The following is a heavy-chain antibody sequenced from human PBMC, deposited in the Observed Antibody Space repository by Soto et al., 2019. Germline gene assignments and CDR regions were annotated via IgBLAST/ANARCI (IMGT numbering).Heavy chain of an antibody. J-gene: IGHJ4*02. CDR1: GYTFTSYW. D-gene: IGHD2-21*01. CDR3: ARLVAYAGDY. CDR2: IYPGDSDT. Sequence: KVSCKASGYTFTSYWIGWVRQMPGKGLEWMGIIYPGDSDTRYSPSFQGQVTISADKSISTAYLQWSSLKASDTAMYYCARLVAYAGDYWGQGTLVTVSS. V-gene: IGHV5-51*01.